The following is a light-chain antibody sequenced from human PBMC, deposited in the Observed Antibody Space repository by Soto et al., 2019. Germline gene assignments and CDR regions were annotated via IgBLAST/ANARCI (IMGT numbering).Light chain of an antibody. CDR3: RQSDRVPLT. Sequence: DIQMTQSPSSLSASVGDRVTITCRASQSIHIHLNWYQQKPGKAPKLLIYATSNLQSGVPSRFSGSGSGTDFTLTISNLQPEDFGSYYCRQSDRVPLTFGGGTKVESK. V-gene: IGKV1-39*01. J-gene: IGKJ4*01. CDR2: ATS. CDR1: QSIHIH.